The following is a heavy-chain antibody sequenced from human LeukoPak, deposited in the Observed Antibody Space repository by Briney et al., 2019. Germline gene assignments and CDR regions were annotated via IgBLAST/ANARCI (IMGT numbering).Heavy chain of an antibody. D-gene: IGHD3-9*01. CDR2: IYYSGST. CDR1: GGSISSHY. Sequence: SETLSLTYTVSGGSISSHYWSWIRQPPGKGLEWIGYIYYSGSTNYNPSLKSRVTISVDTSKNQFSLKLSSVTAADTAVYYCARETRLYDILAGYPYQYYYYYMDVWGKGTTVTVSS. CDR3: ARETRLYDILAGYPYQYYYYYMDV. V-gene: IGHV4-59*11. J-gene: IGHJ6*03.